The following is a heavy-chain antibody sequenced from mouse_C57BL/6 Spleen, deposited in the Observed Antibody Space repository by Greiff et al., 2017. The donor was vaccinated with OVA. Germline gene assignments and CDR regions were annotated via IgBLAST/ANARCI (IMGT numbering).Heavy chain of an antibody. Sequence: EVQLQQSGPELVKPGASVKISCKASGYSFTDYNMNWVKQSNGKSLEWIGVINPNYGTTSYNQKFKGKATLTVDQSSSTAYMQLNSLTSEDSAVYYCARSDYGSREAYWYFDVWGTGTTVTVSS. CDR2: INPNYGTT. CDR1: GYSFTDYN. D-gene: IGHD1-1*01. CDR3: ARSDYGSREAYWYFDV. J-gene: IGHJ1*03. V-gene: IGHV1-39*01.